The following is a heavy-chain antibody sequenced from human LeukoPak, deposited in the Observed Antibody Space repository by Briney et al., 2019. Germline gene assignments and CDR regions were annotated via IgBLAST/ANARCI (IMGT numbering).Heavy chain of an antibody. Sequence: GGSLRLSCAASGFTFSSYAMSWVRQAPGKGLEWVSGISGRGGTTYYADSVKGRFTVSRDNSKNTLYLQMNSLRAEDTAVYYCAKEDVLYCSGGTCYDYWGQGTLVTVSS. CDR2: ISGRGGTT. CDR3: AKEDVLYCSGGTCYDY. J-gene: IGHJ4*02. CDR1: GFTFSSYA. D-gene: IGHD2-15*01. V-gene: IGHV3-23*01.